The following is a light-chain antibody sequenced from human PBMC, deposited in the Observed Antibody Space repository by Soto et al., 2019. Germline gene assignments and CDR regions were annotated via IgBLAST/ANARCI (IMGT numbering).Light chain of an antibody. J-gene: IGLJ3*02. Sequence: QPVLTQPPSVSGAPGQRVTISCTGSSSNIGAGYDVHWYQQLPGTAPKLLIYGNSNRPSGVPDRFSGSKSGPSASLAITGLQAEDEADYYCQSYDSSLSALVFGGGTKLTVL. CDR3: QSYDSSLSALV. CDR2: GNS. V-gene: IGLV1-40*01. CDR1: SSNIGAGYD.